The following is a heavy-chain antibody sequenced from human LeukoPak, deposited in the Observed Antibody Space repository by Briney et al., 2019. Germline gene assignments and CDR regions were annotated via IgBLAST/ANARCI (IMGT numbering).Heavy chain of an antibody. CDR3: ARAVPRPYYDFWSGYPDY. D-gene: IGHD3-3*01. J-gene: IGHJ4*02. V-gene: IGHV1-69*01. Sequence: ASVKVSCKASGGTFSSYAISWVRQAPGQGLEWMGGIIPIFGTANYAQKFQGRVTITADESTSTAYMELSSLRSEDTAVYYCARAVPRPYYDFWSGYPDYWGQGTLVTVSS. CDR2: IIPIFGTA. CDR1: GGTFSSYA.